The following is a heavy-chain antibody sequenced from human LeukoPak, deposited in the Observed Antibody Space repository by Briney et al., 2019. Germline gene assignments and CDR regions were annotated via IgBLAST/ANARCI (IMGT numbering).Heavy chain of an antibody. CDR1: GGSISSGDYY. CDR3: AGSGSYYISDY. CDR2: IYYSGST. V-gene: IGHV4-61*08. D-gene: IGHD1-26*01. J-gene: IGHJ4*02. Sequence: SETLSLTCTVSGGSISSGDYYWSWIRQPPGKGLEWIGYIYYSGSTNYNPSLKSRVTTSVDTSKNQFSLKLSSVTAADTAVYYCAGSGSYYISDYWGQGTLVTVSS.